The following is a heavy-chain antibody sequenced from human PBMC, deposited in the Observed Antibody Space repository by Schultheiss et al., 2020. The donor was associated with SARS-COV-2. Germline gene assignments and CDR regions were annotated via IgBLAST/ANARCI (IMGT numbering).Heavy chain of an antibody. CDR2: INHSGST. CDR3: ATSSSWETGTFDY. CDR1: GFTFDDYG. J-gene: IGHJ4*02. D-gene: IGHD6-13*01. Sequence: GSLRLSCASSGFTFDDYGMSWVRQAPGKGLEWIGEINHSGSTNYNPSLKSRVTISVDTSKNQFSLKLSSVTAADTAVYYCATSSSWETGTFDYWGQGTLVTVSS. V-gene: IGHV4-34*08.